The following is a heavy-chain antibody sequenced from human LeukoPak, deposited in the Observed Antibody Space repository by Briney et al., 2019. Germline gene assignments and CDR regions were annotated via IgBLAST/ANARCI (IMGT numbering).Heavy chain of an antibody. CDR1: GGSFSGYY. CDR2: INHSGST. V-gene: IGHV4-34*01. Sequence: PSETLSLTCAVYGGSFSGYYWSWIRQPPGKGLEWIGEINHSGSTNYNPSLKSRVTISVDTSKNQFSLKLSSVTAADTAVYYCARGLRYGDKYDYWGQGTLVTVPS. D-gene: IGHD4-23*01. J-gene: IGHJ4*02. CDR3: ARGLRYGDKYDY.